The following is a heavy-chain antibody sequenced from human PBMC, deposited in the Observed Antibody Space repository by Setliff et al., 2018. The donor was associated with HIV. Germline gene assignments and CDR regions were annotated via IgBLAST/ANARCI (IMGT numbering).Heavy chain of an antibody. J-gene: IGHJ4*02. CDR1: GYTFTSYG. V-gene: IGHV1-8*01. Sequence: ASVKVSCKASGYTFTSYGISWVRQAPGQGLEWMGWMNPNSGSTGFAQKFQGRVTLTRDITIYTAYMELSSLTSEDTAVYYCARGGDYYCLDYWGLGTLVTVSS. D-gene: IGHD3-22*01. CDR2: MNPNSGST. CDR3: ARGGDYYCLDY.